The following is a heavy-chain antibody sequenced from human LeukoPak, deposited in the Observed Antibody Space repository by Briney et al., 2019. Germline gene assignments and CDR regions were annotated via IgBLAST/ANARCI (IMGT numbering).Heavy chain of an antibody. CDR2: IKQDGSEK. CDR1: GFTFSSYW. Sequence: GGSLRLSCAASGFTFSSYWMSWVRQAPGKELEWVANIKQDGSEKYYVDSVKGRFTISRDNAKNSLYLQMNSLRAEDTAVYYCAKDRWFGYFDYWGQGSLVTVSS. CDR3: AKDRWFGYFDY. J-gene: IGHJ4*02. D-gene: IGHD3-10*01. V-gene: IGHV3-7*03.